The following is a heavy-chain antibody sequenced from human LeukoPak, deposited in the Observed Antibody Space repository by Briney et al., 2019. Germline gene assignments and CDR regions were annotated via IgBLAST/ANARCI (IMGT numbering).Heavy chain of an antibody. CDR1: GGTFSSYA. J-gene: IGHJ3*02. V-gene: IGHV1-69*05. CDR3: ARPRPGKGAFDI. D-gene: IGHD3-10*01. CDR2: IIPIFGTA. Sequence: SVKVSCKASGGTFSSYAISWVRQAPGQGLEWMGGIIPIFGTANYAQKFQGRVTITTDESTSTAYMELSSLRSEDTAVYYCARPRPGKGAFDIWGQGTMVTVSS.